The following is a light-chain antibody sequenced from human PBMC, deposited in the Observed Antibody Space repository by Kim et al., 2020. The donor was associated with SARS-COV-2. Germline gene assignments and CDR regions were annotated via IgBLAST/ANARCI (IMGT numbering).Light chain of an antibody. CDR2: AKN. J-gene: IGLJ2*01. Sequence: GQTVRITCQGDSLRTYFASWYQHKPGQAPLLVIYAKNNRPSGIPDRFSGSSSGNTASLTITGAQAEDEADYYCNCRDSSGNHLDVVFGGGTQLTVL. V-gene: IGLV3-19*01. CDR3: NCRDSSGNHLDVV. CDR1: SLRTYF.